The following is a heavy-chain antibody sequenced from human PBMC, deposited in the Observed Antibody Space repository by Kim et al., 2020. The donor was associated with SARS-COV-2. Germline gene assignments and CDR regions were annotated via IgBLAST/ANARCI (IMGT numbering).Heavy chain of an antibody. Sequence: GGSLRLSCVASGFLFDTFDMTWVRLAPGKGPEWVSGISASGTDTFYADSVKDRFTVSRDTSKNTFYLQMSSLRGDDTAVYFCGKSYSAWPANFIDYWGQGTLVTVSS. D-gene: IGHD6-19*01. CDR2: ISASGTDT. J-gene: IGHJ4*02. V-gene: IGHV3-23*01. CDR1: GFLFDTFD. CDR3: GKSYSAWPANFIDY.